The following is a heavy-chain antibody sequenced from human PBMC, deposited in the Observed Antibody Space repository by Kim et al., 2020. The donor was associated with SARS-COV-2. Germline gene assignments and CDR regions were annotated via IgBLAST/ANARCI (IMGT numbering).Heavy chain of an antibody. CDR2: ISSSGSTI. J-gene: IGHJ6*02. CDR1: GFTFSSYE. Sequence: GGSLRLSCAASGFTFSSYEMNWVRQAPGKGLEWVSYISSSGSTIYYADSVKGRFTISRDNAKNSLYLQMNSLRAEDTAVYYCALIGTGSSPPYYYYGMDVWGQGTTVTVSS. D-gene: IGHD3-9*01. V-gene: IGHV3-48*03. CDR3: ALIGTGSSPPYYYYGMDV.